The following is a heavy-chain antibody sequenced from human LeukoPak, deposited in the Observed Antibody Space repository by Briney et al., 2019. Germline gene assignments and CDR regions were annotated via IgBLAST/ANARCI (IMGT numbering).Heavy chain of an antibody. V-gene: IGHV3-7*01. Sequence: GGSLRLSCAASGFTFTNAYMSWVRQAPGKGLEWVASINPDGSMTKYVDSVRGRFTISRDNTKNSLYLQMNSLRVEDMALYFCARLKDTATRYDYWGQGTLVTVSS. J-gene: IGHJ4*02. CDR1: GFTFTNAY. CDR2: INPDGSMT. D-gene: IGHD5-18*01. CDR3: ARLKDTATRYDY.